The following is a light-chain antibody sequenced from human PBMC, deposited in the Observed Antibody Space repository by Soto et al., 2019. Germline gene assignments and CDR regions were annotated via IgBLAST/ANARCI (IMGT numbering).Light chain of an antibody. CDR1: FSNIGDNA. Sequence: VLTQPPSLSATPGQRVNISCSGSFSNIGDNAVNWYQQLPGAAPKLLIHLNDQRPSGVPDRFSGSKSGTSAFLAISGLQSEDEADYYCAAWDDSLNALFGTGTKV. V-gene: IGLV1-44*01. CDR2: LND. CDR3: AAWDDSLNAL. J-gene: IGLJ1*01.